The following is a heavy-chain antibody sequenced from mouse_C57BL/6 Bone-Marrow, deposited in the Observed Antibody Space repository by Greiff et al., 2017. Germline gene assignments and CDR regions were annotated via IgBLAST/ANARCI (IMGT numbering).Heavy chain of an antibody. V-gene: IGHV1-64*01. CDR1: GYTFTSYW. D-gene: IGHD2-1*01. Sequence: QVQLQQPGAELVKPGASVKLSCKASGYTFTSYWIHWVKQRPGQGLEWIGIIHPNSGSTNYNEKFKSKATLTVDKSSSTAYMQLSSLTSDDSAVYYCARDGFYGNWYFDVWGTGTTVTVSS. CDR3: ARDGFYGNWYFDV. CDR2: IHPNSGST. J-gene: IGHJ1*03.